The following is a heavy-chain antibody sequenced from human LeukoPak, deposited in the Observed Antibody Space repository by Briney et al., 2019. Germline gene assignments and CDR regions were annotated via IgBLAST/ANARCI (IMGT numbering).Heavy chain of an antibody. V-gene: IGHV4-39*07. J-gene: IGHJ4*02. CDR3: ARDSYYYDSSGYYRFDY. CDR1: GDSITGYY. D-gene: IGHD3-22*01. Sequence: PSETLSLTCSVSGDSITGYYWGWIRQPPGKGLEWIGNIYYTGNTYYNSSLKSRVTMSVDTSKNQFSLKLSSVTAADTAVYYCARDSYYYDSSGYYRFDYWGQGTLVTVSS. CDR2: IYYTGNT.